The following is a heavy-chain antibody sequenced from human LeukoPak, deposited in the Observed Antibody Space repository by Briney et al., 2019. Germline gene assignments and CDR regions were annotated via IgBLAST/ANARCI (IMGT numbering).Heavy chain of an antibody. CDR2: IYSGGST. CDR1: GFTVSTNY. J-gene: IGHJ6*03. D-gene: IGHD3-10*01. Sequence: GGSLRLSCVASGFTVSTNYMSWVRQDPGKGREWVSVIYSGGSTYYADSVKGRFTISRDNSENTLYLQMNSLRGEDTAMYYCASGSGSYRTPYYYMDVWGTGTTVTVSS. CDR3: ASGSGSYRTPYYYMDV. V-gene: IGHV3-53*01.